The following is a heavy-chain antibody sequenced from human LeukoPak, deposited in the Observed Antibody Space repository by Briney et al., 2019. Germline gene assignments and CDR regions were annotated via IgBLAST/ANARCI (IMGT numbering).Heavy chain of an antibody. CDR2: IDPHHGDT. CDR3: ARRSRNGLDAFDI. J-gene: IGHJ3*02. CDR1: AYTFTGYY. V-gene: IGHV1-2*02. Sequence: EASVKVSCKPSAYTFTGYYLHLVRQAPRQRPEWVGWIDPHHGDTEYAQQFQRRVPMTQVRSLSTAYMELRRLTSDDTAVYYCARRSRNGLDAFDIWGQGTMVTVSS. D-gene: IGHD1-14*01.